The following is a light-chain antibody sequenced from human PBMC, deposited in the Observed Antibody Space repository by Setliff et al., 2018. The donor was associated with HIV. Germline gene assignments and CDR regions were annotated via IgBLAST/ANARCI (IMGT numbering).Light chain of an antibody. CDR1: SSDVGRYNF. J-gene: IGLJ2*01. CDR3: SSYTSSSVVV. V-gene: IGLV2-14*02. Sequence: QSALTQPASVSGSPGQSITISCTGTSSDVGRYNFVSWYQQHPGKAPKLMIYEVIKRPSGISNRFSGSKSGNTASLTISGLQAEDEADYYCSSYTSSSVVVFGGGTKVTVL. CDR2: EVI.